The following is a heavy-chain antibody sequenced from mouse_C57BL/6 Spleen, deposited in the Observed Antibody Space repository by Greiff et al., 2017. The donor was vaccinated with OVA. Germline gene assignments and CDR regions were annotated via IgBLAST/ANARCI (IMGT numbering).Heavy chain of an antibody. CDR2: INPNNGGT. V-gene: IGHV1-26*01. D-gene: IGHD3-3*01. J-gene: IGHJ3*01. CDR1: GYTFTDYY. Sequence: VQLQQSGPELVKPGASVKISCKASGYTFTDYYMNWVKQSHGKSLEWIGDINPNNGGTSYNQKFKSKATLTVDTSSSTAYMQLSSLTSEDSAVYYCAREGDVGCADWGQGTLVTVSA. CDR3: AREGDVGCAD.